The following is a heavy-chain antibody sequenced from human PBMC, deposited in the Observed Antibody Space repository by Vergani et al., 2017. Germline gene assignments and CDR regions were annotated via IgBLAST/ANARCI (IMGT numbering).Heavy chain of an antibody. CDR1: GFTFSSYS. D-gene: IGHD4-11*01. Sequence: EVQLVESGGGLVKPGGSLRLSCAASGFTFSSYSMNWVRQAPGKGLEWVACISSRSSYIYYADSVKGRFTISRDNAQNSLYLQMNSLRAEDTAVYYCARDPSNYMGYYYYSYYTAVWSKGTTVT. V-gene: IGHV3-21*01. CDR2: ISSRSSYI. J-gene: IGHJ6*03. CDR3: ARDPSNYMGYYYYSYYTAV.